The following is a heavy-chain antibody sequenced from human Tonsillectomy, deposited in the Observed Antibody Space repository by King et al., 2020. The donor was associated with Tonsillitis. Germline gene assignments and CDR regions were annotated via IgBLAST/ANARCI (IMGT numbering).Heavy chain of an antibody. CDR2: ISYDGSNK. J-gene: IGHJ4*02. D-gene: IGHD1-26*01. V-gene: IGHV3-30-3*01. Sequence: VQLVESGGGVVQPGRSLRLSCAASGFTFSSYAMRWVRQAPGKGLEWVAVISYDGSNKYYADSVKGRFTISRDNSKNTLYLQMNSLRAEDTAVYYCARDRGSYYFDYWGQGTLVTVSS. CDR3: ARDRGSYYFDY. CDR1: GFTFSSYA.